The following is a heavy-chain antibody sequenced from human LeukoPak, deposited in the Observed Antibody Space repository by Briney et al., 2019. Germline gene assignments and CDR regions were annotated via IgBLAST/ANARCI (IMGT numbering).Heavy chain of an antibody. V-gene: IGHV3-33*01. J-gene: IGHJ4*02. CDR1: GFTFSSYG. Sequence: PGGSLRLSCAASGFTFSSYGMHWVRQAPGKGLEWVAVIWLDGTKKYYADSVKGRFTISRDNSKNTLYLEMNSLRAEDTAVYYCARDRYDAVAGIWPIDYWGQGTLVTVSS. CDR3: ARDRYDAVAGIWPIDY. CDR2: IWLDGTKK. D-gene: IGHD6-19*01.